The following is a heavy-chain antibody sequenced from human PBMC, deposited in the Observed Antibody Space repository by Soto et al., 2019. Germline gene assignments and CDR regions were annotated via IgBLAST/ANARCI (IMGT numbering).Heavy chain of an antibody. D-gene: IGHD6-13*01. Sequence: GGSLRLSCSASGFTFSSYAMHWVRQAPGKGLEYVSAISSNGGSTYYADSVKGRFTISRDNSKNTLYLQMSSLRAEDTTVYYCVKEAAAGTNYYYYGMDVWGQGTTVTVSS. CDR1: GFTFSSYA. J-gene: IGHJ6*02. CDR3: VKEAAAGTNYYYYGMDV. CDR2: ISSNGGST. V-gene: IGHV3-64D*06.